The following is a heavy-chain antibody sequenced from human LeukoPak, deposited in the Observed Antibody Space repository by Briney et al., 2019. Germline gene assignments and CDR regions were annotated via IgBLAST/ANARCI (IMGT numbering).Heavy chain of an antibody. D-gene: IGHD6-19*01. Sequence: GASVKVSCKASGGTFSSYAISWVRQAPGQGLEWMGGIIPIFGTANYAQKFQGRVTITADESTSTAYMELSSLRSEDTAVYYCARAPLVAEDSSGWEYYFDYWGQGTLVTVSS. V-gene: IGHV1-69*13. CDR2: IIPIFGTA. J-gene: IGHJ4*02. CDR3: ARAPLVAEDSSGWEYYFDY. CDR1: GGTFSSYA.